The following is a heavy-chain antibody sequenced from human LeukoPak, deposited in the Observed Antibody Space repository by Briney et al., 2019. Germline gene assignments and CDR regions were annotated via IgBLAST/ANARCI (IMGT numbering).Heavy chain of an antibody. CDR2: IYPGDSDT. CDR1: GYSFTSYW. CDR3: ARYKDSSGWYPDAFDI. Sequence: GESLKISSKGSGYSFTSYWIGWVRQMPGKGLEWMGIIYPGDSDTRYSPSFQGQVTISADKSISTAYLQWSSLKASDTAMYYCARYKDSSGWYPDAFDIWGQGTMVTVSS. D-gene: IGHD6-19*01. V-gene: IGHV5-51*01. J-gene: IGHJ3*02.